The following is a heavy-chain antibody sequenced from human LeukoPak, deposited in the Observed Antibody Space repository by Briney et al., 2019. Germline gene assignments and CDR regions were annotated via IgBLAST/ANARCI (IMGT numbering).Heavy chain of an antibody. CDR3: ARSDGYGLVGI. Sequence: PSETLSLTCTVSGGSISSYSWNWIRQPPGKGLEWIGYIYNSGSTYYNPSLKSRVIIIIDTPKNHFSLTLSSVTAADTAVYYCARSDGYGLVGIWGQGTMVTVSS. J-gene: IGHJ3*02. D-gene: IGHD3-10*01. CDR2: IYNSGST. CDR1: GGSISSYS. V-gene: IGHV4-59*12.